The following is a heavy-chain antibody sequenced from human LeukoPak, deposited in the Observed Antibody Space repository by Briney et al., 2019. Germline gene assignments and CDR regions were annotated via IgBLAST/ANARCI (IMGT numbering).Heavy chain of an antibody. V-gene: IGHV1-3*01. CDR2: INAGNGNT. CDR1: GYTFTTYA. J-gene: IGHJ4*02. D-gene: IGHD6-13*01. Sequence: ASVKVSCNASGYTFTTYAMHWVRQAPGQRLEWMGWINAGNGNTKYSQKFQGRVTITRDTSASTAYMDLSSLRSEDTAVYYCARGGATAAFGYFDYWGQGTLVTVSS. CDR3: ARGGATAAFGYFDY.